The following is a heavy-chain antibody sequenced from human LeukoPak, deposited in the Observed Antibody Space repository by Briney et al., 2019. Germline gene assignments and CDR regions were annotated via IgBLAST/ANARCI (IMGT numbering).Heavy chain of an antibody. CDR1: GFTFSSYS. V-gene: IGHV3-21*01. CDR3: ARSRRDRNIAVADDY. Sequence: GGSLRLSCAASGFTFSSYSMNWVRQAPGKGLEWVSSISSSSSYIYYADSVKGRFTISRDNAKNSLYLQMNSLRAEDTAVYYCARSRRDRNIAVADDYWGQGTLVTVSS. D-gene: IGHD6-19*01. CDR2: ISSSSSYI. J-gene: IGHJ4*02.